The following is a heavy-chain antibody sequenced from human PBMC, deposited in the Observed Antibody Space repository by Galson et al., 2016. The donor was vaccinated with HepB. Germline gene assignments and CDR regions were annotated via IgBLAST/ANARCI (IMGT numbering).Heavy chain of an antibody. J-gene: IGHJ4*02. CDR1: GFTFTVYW. CDR3: VSGYDAHAYGY. Sequence: SLRLSCAASGFTFTVYWMYWVRQAPGKGLVWVSQINLDGSTTTYADSVKGRFTISRDNARNTLDLQMDSLRAEDTAVYYCVSGYDAHAYGYWGQGTLVTVSS. V-gene: IGHV3-74*01. CDR2: INLDGSTT. D-gene: IGHD2-15*01.